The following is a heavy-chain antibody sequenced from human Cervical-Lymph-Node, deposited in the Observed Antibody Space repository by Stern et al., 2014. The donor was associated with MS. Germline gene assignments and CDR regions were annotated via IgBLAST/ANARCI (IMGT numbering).Heavy chain of an antibody. CDR1: GGSISSSGYY. CDR2: IHDSGST. J-gene: IGHJ5*02. V-gene: IGHV4-61*02. D-gene: IGHD1-26*01. Sequence: VQLVESGPGLVKPSQTLSLTCTVSGGSISSSGYYWSWIRQPADKGLEWIGRIHDSGSTYYNPSLKSRVTISMDTVKNQFSLKLTSVTAADTAVYYCATTRWDLFTWNWFDPWGQGTLVTVSS. CDR3: ATTRWDLFTWNWFDP.